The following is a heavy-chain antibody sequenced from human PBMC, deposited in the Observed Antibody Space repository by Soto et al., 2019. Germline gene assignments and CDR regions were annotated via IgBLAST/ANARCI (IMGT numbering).Heavy chain of an antibody. CDR1: GYAFTTYG. D-gene: IGHD1-1*01. CDR3: ARGRYGDY. CDR2: ISAHNGNT. V-gene: IGHV1-18*01. Sequence: QVHLVQSGAEVKKPGASVIVSCKGSGYAFTTYGITWVRQAPGQGLEWMGWISAHNGNTNYAQKLQGRVTVTRDTSTSTAYMELRSLRSDDTAVYYCARGRYGDYWGQGALVTVSS. J-gene: IGHJ4*02.